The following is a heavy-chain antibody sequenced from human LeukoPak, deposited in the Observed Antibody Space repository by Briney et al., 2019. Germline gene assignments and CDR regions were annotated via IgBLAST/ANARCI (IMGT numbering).Heavy chain of an antibody. CDR3: ARHRGKGGGGVVDY. J-gene: IGHJ4*02. CDR1: GFTLSSYY. D-gene: IGHD3-16*01. CDR2: IYYSGST. V-gene: IGHV4-39*01. Sequence: GSLRLSCAASGFTLSSYYWGWIRQPPGKGLEWIGSIYYSGSTYYNPSLKSRVTISVDTSKNQFSLKLSSVTAAGTAVYYCARHRGKGGGGVVDYWGQGTLVTVSS.